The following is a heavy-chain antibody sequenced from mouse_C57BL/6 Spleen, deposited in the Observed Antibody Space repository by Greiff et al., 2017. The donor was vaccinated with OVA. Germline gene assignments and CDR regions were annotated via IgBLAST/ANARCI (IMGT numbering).Heavy chain of an antibody. CDR1: GYSITSGYY. J-gene: IGHJ4*01. D-gene: IGHD1-1*01. CDR2: ISYDGSN. V-gene: IGHV3-6*01. CDR3: AREPHYYGSRRDAMDY. Sequence: EVQLQESGPGLVKPSQSLSLTCSVTGYSITSGYYWNWIRQFPGNKLEWMGYISYDGSNNYNPSLKNRISITRDTSKNQFFLKLNSVTTEDTATYYCAREPHYYGSRRDAMDYWGQGTSVTVSS.